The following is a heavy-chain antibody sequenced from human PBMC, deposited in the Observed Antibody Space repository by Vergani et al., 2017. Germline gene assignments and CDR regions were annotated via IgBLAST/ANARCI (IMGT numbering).Heavy chain of an antibody. D-gene: IGHD3-3*01. CDR3: ARDAATIFGVVIYYFDY. CDR1: GYSISSGYY. Sequence: QVQLQESGPGLVKPSETLSLTCTVSGYSISSGYYWGWIRQPPGKGLEWIGSIYHSGSTYYNPSLKSRVTISVDTSKNQFSLKLSSVTAADTAVYYCARDAATIFGVVIYYFDYWGQGTLVTGSS. J-gene: IGHJ4*02. CDR2: IYHSGST. V-gene: IGHV4-38-2*02.